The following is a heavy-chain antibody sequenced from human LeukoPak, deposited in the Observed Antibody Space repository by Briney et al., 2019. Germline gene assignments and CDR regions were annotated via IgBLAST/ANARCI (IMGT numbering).Heavy chain of an antibody. J-gene: IGHJ4*02. CDR2: ISYDGSNK. Sequence: GGSLRLSCAASGFTFSSYGMHWVRQAPGKGLEWVAVISYDGSNKYYADSVKGRFTISRDNSKNTLYLQMNGLRAEDTAVYYCAKAHDYSNPVDYWGQGTLVTVSS. CDR3: AKAHDYSNPVDY. CDR1: GFTFSSYG. D-gene: IGHD4-11*01. V-gene: IGHV3-30*18.